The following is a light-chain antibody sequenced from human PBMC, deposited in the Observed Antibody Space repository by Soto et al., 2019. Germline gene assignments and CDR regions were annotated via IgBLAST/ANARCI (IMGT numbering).Light chain of an antibody. CDR1: QSVTSNF. J-gene: IGKJ2*01. CDR2: GAS. CDR3: QQYGRSPLLYT. Sequence: ENVLTQSPGTLSLSPGERATLYCRASQSVTSNFLAWYQQKPGQAPRLLIYGASTRAAGVPDRFSGSGSGTDFTLTITGLEPEDFAVYYCQQYGRSPLLYTFGQGTKL. V-gene: IGKV3-20*01.